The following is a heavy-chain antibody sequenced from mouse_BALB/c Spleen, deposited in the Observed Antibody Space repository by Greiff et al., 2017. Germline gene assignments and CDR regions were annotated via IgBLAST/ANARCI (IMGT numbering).Heavy chain of an antibody. V-gene: IGHV1-14*01. D-gene: IGHD1-1*01. J-gene: IGHJ2*01. CDR2: INPYNDGT. Sequence: EVKVVESGPELVKPGASVRISCKASGYTFTSYYIHWVKQKPGQGLEWIGYINPYNDGTKYNEKFKGKATLTSDKSSSTAYMELSSLTSEDSAVYYCASSPYYYGSSYGDYWGQGTTLTVSS. CDR1: GYTFTSYY. CDR3: ASSPYYYGSSYGDY.